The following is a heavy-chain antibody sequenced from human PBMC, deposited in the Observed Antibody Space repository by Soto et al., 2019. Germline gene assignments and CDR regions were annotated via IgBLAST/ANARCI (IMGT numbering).Heavy chain of an antibody. V-gene: IGHV4-39*01. Sequence: QLQLQESGPGLVKASETLSLTCSVSTNSLSDSASYWGWIRQPPGKGLEWIGTIYYSANTYHNPSLKSRVTLSFDKPKKQFSLRLRSVTVADTGVYYCAATSGTTRAFDVWGQGTTVAVSS. J-gene: IGHJ3*01. CDR2: IYYSANT. CDR3: AATSGTTRAFDV. D-gene: IGHD1-1*01. CDR1: TNSLSDSASY.